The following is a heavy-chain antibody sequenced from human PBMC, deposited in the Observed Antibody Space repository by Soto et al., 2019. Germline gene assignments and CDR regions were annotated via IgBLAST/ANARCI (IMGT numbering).Heavy chain of an antibody. CDR2: IYPSGMP. D-gene: IGHD5-18*01. V-gene: IGHV4-30-2*01. Sequence: SETLSLTCTVSGGSISNAAYSWSWIRRPPGKGLEWIGYIYPSGMPFYNPSLRSRVTISIDRSNDQFSLNLKSVTAADTAVYYCARERGGYGLFDSWGQGTLVPVSS. CDR1: GGSISNAAYS. J-gene: IGHJ4*02. CDR3: ARERGGYGLFDS.